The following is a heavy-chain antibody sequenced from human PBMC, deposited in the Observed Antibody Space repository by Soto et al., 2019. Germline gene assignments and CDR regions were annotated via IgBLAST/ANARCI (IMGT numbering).Heavy chain of an antibody. CDR3: ARLVGAAANDY. CDR1: GFTFSSYW. D-gene: IGHD1-26*01. J-gene: IGHJ4*02. CDR2: IKQDETEE. V-gene: IGHV3-7*04. Sequence: EVQLVESGGGLVQPGGSLRLSCAASGFTFSSYWMSWVRQAPGKGLEWVANIKQDETEEYYVDAVKGRFTISRDNAENSLDLQMSSLSAEDTAVYYCARLVGAAANDYWGQGTLVTVAS.